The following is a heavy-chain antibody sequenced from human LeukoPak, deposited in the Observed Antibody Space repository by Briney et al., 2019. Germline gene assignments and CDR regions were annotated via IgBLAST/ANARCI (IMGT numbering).Heavy chain of an antibody. CDR3: ARDSRVAVAQRQYFDY. Sequence: KSSETLSLTCTVSGGSISSSSYYWGWIRQPPGKGLEWIGSIYYSGSTYYNPSLKSRVTISVDTSKNQFSLKLSSVTAADTAVYYCARDSRVAVAQRQYFDYWGQGTLVTVSS. CDR1: GGSISSSSYY. CDR2: IYYSGST. V-gene: IGHV4-39*07. D-gene: IGHD6-19*01. J-gene: IGHJ4*02.